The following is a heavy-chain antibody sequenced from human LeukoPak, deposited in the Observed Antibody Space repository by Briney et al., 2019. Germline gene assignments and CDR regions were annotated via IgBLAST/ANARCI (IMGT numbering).Heavy chain of an antibody. Sequence: GGSLRLSCTASGFTFGDYAMSWVRQAPGKGLEWVGFIRSKAYGGTTDYAAPVKGRFTISRDDSKNTLYLQMNSLKTEDTAVYYCTTDGTDYYDSSADYWGQGTLVTVSS. V-gene: IGHV3-49*04. J-gene: IGHJ4*02. CDR1: GFTFGDYA. CDR3: TTDGTDYYDSSADY. D-gene: IGHD3-22*01. CDR2: IRSKAYGGTT.